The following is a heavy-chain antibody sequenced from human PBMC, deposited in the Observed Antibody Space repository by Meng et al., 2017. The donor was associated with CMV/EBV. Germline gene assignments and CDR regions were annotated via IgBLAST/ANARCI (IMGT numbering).Heavy chain of an antibody. Sequence: SVKVSCKASGGTFSSYAISWVRQAPGQGLEWMGGIIPIFGTANYAQKFQGRVTITTDKSTSTAYMELSSLRSEDTAVYYCARERVVVPAASYGRWFDPWGQGTLVTVSS. CDR3: ARERVVVPAASYGRWFDP. J-gene: IGHJ5*02. CDR1: GGTFSSYA. V-gene: IGHV1-69*05. D-gene: IGHD2-2*01. CDR2: IIPIFGTA.